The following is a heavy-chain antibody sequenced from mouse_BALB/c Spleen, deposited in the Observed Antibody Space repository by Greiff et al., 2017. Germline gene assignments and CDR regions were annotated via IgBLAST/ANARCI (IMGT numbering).Heavy chain of an antibody. CDR2: ISYDGSN. D-gene: IGHD1-1*01. CDR3: ARRWLITTVAYFDY. V-gene: IGHV3-6*02. J-gene: IGHJ2*01. Sequence: EVQLVESGPGLVKPSQSLSLTCSVTGYSITSGYYWNWIRQFPGNKLEWMGYISYDGSNNYNPSLKNRISITRDTSKNQFFLKLNSVTTEDTATYYCARRWLITTVAYFDYWGQGTTLTVSS. CDR1: GYSITSGYY.